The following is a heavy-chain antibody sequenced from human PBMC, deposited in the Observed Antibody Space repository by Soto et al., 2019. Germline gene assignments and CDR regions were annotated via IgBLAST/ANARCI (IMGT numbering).Heavy chain of an antibody. CDR1: GFTFTRYS. CDR2: ISSTTNYI. Sequence: GGSLRLSCAASGFTFTRYSMNWVRQAPGKGLEWVSSISSTTNYIYYADSMKGRFTVSRDNAKNPVYLEMNSLSAEDTAVYYCARESEDLTSNFDYWGQGTLVTVSS. V-gene: IGHV3-21*01. J-gene: IGHJ4*02. CDR3: ARESEDLTSNFDY.